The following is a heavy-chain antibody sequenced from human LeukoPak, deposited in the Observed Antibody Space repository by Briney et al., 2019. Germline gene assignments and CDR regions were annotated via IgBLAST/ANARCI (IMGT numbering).Heavy chain of an antibody. CDR1: GFTFSSYA. J-gene: IGHJ4*02. CDR3: AKVRGSSWYYSD. D-gene: IGHD6-13*01. Sequence: GGPLRLSCAASGFTFSSYAMSWVRQAPGKGLEWVSAISGSGGSTYYADSVKGRFTISRDNSKNTLYLQMNSLRAEDTAVYYCAKVRGSSWYYSDWGQGTLVTVSS. V-gene: IGHV3-23*01. CDR2: ISGSGGST.